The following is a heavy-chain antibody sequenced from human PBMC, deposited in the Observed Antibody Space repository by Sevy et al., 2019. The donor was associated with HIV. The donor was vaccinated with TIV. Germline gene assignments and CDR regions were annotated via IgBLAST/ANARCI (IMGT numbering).Heavy chain of an antibody. CDR3: ATDGIYGGKLAYYYYMDV. J-gene: IGHJ6*03. Sequence: GGSLRLSCAASGFTFSSYAMSWVRQAPGKGLEWVSAISGSGGSTYYADSVKGRFTISRDNSKNTMYLQMNSLRAEDTAVYYCATDGIYGGKLAYYYYMDVWGKGTTVTVSS. CDR2: ISGSGGST. CDR1: GFTFSSYA. D-gene: IGHD4-17*01. V-gene: IGHV3-23*01.